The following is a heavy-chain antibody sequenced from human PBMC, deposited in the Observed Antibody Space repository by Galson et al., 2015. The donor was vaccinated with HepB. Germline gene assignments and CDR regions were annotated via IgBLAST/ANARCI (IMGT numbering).Heavy chain of an antibody. D-gene: IGHD3-3*01. CDR2: INPSGTTI. V-gene: IGHV3-48*02. CDR3: ARVRSGYHFDY. Sequence: SLRLSCAASGFTFSSYNMHRARQAPGKGLEWVSYINPSGTTIYYADSVKGRFITSRDNAKNSLYLQMNSLRDEDTAVYYCARVRSGYHFDYWGQGALVTVSS. CDR1: GFTFSSYN. J-gene: IGHJ4*02.